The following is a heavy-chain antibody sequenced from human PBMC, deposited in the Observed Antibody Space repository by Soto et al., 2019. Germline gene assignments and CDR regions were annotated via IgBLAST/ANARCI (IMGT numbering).Heavy chain of an antibody. V-gene: IGHV3-7*01. Sequence: EVQLVESGGALVQPGGSLRLSCATSGFTFTHYCMNWVRQAPGKGLEWVANINIDGTEKYYGDTVKGRFTISIDNAKNSLHLPMYSLRDEYMAVYYCARNRGWEMLDYWGQGTLVTVSS. CDR1: GFTFTHYC. D-gene: IGHD6-19*01. CDR3: ARNRGWEMLDY. CDR2: INIDGTEK. J-gene: IGHJ4*02.